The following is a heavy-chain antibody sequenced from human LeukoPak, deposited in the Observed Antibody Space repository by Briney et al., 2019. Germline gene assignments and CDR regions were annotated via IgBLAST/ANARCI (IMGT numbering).Heavy chain of an antibody. CDR2: ISGSGGST. CDR1: GFTFSSYG. J-gene: IGHJ4*02. Sequence: GSLRLSCAASGFTFSSYGMSWVRQAPGKGLEWVSAISGSGGSTYYADSVKGRFTISRGKVRNTLYLQMNSLRAEDTAVYFCLRSFENWGQGTLVTVSS. CDR3: LRSFEN. D-gene: IGHD2/OR15-2a*01. V-gene: IGHV3-23*01.